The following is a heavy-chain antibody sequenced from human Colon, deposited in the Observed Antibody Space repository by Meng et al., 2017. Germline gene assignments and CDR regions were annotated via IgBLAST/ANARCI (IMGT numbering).Heavy chain of an antibody. D-gene: IGHD5-24*01. Sequence: GGSLRLSCAASGFTFSTYSMHWVRQAPGKGLEWVSSISSSSNYIYYADSVKGRFTISRDNAKNSLYLQMNNLRAEDTALYYCARVMNYNCDGYGRSDYWGQGTLVTVSS. CDR2: ISSSSNYI. V-gene: IGHV3-21*01. CDR1: GFTFSTYS. CDR3: ARVMNYNCDGYGRSDY. J-gene: IGHJ4*02.